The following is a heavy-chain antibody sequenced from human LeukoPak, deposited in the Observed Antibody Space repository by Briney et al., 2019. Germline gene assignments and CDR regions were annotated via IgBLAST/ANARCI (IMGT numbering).Heavy chain of an antibody. CDR3: ARDRGGSYYLDY. J-gene: IGHJ4*02. D-gene: IGHD1-26*01. CDR1: GDSINSFEYY. V-gene: IGHV4-30-4*01. Sequence: PSQTLSLTCKISGDSINSFEYYWTWIRQPPGKGLEWIGYIYYSGTTYYNPSLESRLTMSVDTSKNQFSLKLISLTAADTAVYYCARDRGGSYYLDYWGQGALVTVSS. CDR2: IYYSGTT.